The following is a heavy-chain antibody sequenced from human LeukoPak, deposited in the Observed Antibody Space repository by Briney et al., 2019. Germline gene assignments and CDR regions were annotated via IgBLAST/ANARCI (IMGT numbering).Heavy chain of an antibody. CDR1: GDSIRTINYY. J-gene: IGHJ4*02. CDR2: VSYSGST. V-gene: IGHV4-39*01. D-gene: IGHD3-9*01. Sequence: SETLSLTCTVSGDSIRTINYYWAWIRQPPGKGLEWIGSVSYSGSTYYNPSLKSRVTMSVDTSKNQFTLKLSSVTAADTAVYYCASQSQLLRYLNYWGQGTLVTVS. CDR3: ASQSQLLRYLNY.